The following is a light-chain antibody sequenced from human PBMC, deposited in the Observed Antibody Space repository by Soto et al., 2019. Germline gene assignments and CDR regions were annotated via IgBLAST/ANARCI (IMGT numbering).Light chain of an antibody. CDR1: QSVSSY. CDR3: QQRSNWPVT. CDR2: DAS. V-gene: IGKV3-11*01. Sequence: EIVLTQSPATLSLSPGERATLSCRASQSVSSYLAWYQQKPGQAPRLLIYDASSRATGIPARFSGSGSGTEFTLTINSLEPEDFAVYYCQQRSNWPVTFGQGTRVDIK. J-gene: IGKJ1*01.